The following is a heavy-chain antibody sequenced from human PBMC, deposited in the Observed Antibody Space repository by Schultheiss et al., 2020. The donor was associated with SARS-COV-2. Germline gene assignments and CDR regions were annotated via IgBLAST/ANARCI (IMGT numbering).Heavy chain of an antibody. J-gene: IGHJ3*02. Sequence: GESLKISCAASGFTFSDYYMSWIRQAPGKGLEWVSYISSSGSTIYYADSVKGRFTISRDNSKNTLYLQMSSLRAEDTAVYYCVKDRWWNDAFDIWGQGTMVTVSS. CDR3: VKDRWWNDAFDI. V-gene: IGHV3-11*04. D-gene: IGHD2-15*01. CDR2: ISSSGSTI. CDR1: GFTFSDYY.